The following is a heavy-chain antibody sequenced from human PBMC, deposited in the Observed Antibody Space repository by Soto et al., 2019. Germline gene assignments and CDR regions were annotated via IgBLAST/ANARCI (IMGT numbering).Heavy chain of an antibody. D-gene: IGHD3-22*01. CDR1: GDTCSIYA. Sequence: SVKVSCKASGDTCSIYAISCVLQSPLQGLDWMGGIIPIFGTANYAQKFQGRVTITADKSTSTAYMELSSLRSEDTAVYYCARVKYDSSGYYYADLKYYYYGMDVWGQGTTVTV. J-gene: IGHJ6*02. CDR3: ARVKYDSSGYYYADLKYYYYGMDV. CDR2: IIPIFGTA. V-gene: IGHV1-69*06.